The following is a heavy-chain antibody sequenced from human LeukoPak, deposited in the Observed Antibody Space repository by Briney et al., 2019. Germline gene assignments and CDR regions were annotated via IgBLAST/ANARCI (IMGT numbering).Heavy chain of an antibody. Sequence: SETLSLTCTVSGYSISCGYCWGWIRQPPGKGLEWIGSICHSGSTYYNPSLRSRVTISVDTSKNQFSLKLSSVTAADTAVYYCARLGDSLSGYLYWGQGTLVTVSS. CDR2: ICHSGST. J-gene: IGHJ4*02. CDR3: ARLGDSLSGYLY. D-gene: IGHD3-9*01. CDR1: GYSISCGYC. V-gene: IGHV4-38-2*02.